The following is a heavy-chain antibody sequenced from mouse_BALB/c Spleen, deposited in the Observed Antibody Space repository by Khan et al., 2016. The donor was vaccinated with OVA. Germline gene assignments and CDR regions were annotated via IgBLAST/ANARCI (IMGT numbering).Heavy chain of an antibody. CDR1: GYTFTSYW. J-gene: IGHJ4*01. D-gene: IGHD2-4*01. V-gene: IGHV1S41*01. CDR3: ARYNDYGSGLYAMDY. Sequence: DLVMPGAAVTLSCKASGYTFTSYWINWIKQRPGQGLEWIGRIAPGSGSTSYNAMFQGKATLTVDASSSTAYIQLSSLSSEDSAVYFCARYNDYGSGLYAMDYWGQGTSVTVSS. CDR2: IAPGSGST.